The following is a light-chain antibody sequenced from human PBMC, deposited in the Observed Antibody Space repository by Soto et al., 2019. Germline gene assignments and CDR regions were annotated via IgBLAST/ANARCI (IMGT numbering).Light chain of an antibody. J-gene: IGLJ2*01. CDR3: SAWDDSLSGRV. V-gene: IGLV1-47*01. CDR1: SSNIGSNY. CDR2: RNN. Sequence: QSVLTQPPSASGTPGQRVTISCSGSSSNIGSNYVSWYQQLPGTAPHHLIYRNNQRPSGVPDRFSGSKSGTSASLAISGLRSEDEADYYCSAWDDSLSGRVFGVGTKLTVL.